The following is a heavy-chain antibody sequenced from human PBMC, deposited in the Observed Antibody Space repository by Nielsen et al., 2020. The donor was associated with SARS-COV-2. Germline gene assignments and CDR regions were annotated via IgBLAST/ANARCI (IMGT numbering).Heavy chain of an antibody. CDR3: AALVSQVDS. D-gene: IGHD3/OR15-3a*01. V-gene: IGHV4-38-2*02. J-gene: IGHJ1*01. CDR1: GYSISSGYY. CDR2: IYHSGST. Sequence: SETLSLTCTVSGYSISSGYYWGWIRQPPGKGLEWIGSIYHSGSTYYNPSLKSRVTISVDTSKNQFSLKLSSVTAADTAVYYCAALVSQVDSWGQGPLFPVSS.